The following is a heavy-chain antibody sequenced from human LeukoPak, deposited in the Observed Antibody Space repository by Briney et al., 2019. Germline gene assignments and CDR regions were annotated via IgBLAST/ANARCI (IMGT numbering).Heavy chain of an antibody. Sequence: SETLSLTCTVSGGSISGYYWSWIRQPPGKGLEWIGYIYYSGSTNYNPSLKSRVTISVDTSKNQFSLKLSSVTAADTAVYYCARLTIPLYYFDYWGQGTLVTVSS. D-gene: IGHD3-3*01. CDR2: IYYSGST. V-gene: IGHV4-59*01. CDR3: ARLTIPLYYFDY. CDR1: GGSISGYY. J-gene: IGHJ4*02.